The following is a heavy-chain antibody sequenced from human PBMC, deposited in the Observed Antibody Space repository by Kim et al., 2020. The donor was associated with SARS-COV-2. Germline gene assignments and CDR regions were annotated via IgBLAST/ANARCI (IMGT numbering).Heavy chain of an antibody. CDR3: ARDPRRMGYDIYYFDY. D-gene: IGHD5-12*01. CDR1: GGSISSSNW. V-gene: IGHV4-4*02. J-gene: IGHJ4*02. CDR2: IYHSGST. Sequence: SETLSLTCAVSGGSISSSNWWSWVRQPPGKGLEWIGEIYHSGSTNYNPSLKSRVTISVDKSKNQFSLKLSSVTAADTAVYYCARDPRRMGYDIYYFDYWGQGTLVAVSS.